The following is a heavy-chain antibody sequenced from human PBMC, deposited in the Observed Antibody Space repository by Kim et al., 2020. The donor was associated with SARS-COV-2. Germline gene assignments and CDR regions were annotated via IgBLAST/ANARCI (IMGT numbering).Heavy chain of an antibody. CDR3: ARRSQYYDAFDI. D-gene: IGHD3-10*01. CDR2: IYYSGST. CDR1: GGSISSGGYY. V-gene: IGHV4-31*03. Sequence: SETLSLTCTVSGGSISSGGYYWSWIRQHPGKGLEWIGYIYYSGSTYYNPSLKSRVTISVDTSKNQFSLKLSSVTAADTAVYYCARRSQYYDAFDIWGQGTMVTVSS. J-gene: IGHJ3*02.